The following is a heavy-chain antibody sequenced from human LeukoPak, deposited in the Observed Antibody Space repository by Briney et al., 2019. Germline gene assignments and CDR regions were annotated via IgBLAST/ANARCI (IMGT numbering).Heavy chain of an antibody. Sequence: SGTLSLTCAVYGGSFSGYYWSWIRQPPGKGLEWIGEINHSGSTNYNPSLKSRVTISVDTSKNQFSLKPSSVTAADTAVYYCARLSVGIAVAGTDYWGQGTLVTVSS. CDR1: GGSFSGYY. J-gene: IGHJ4*02. D-gene: IGHD6-19*01. CDR2: INHSGST. CDR3: ARLSVGIAVAGTDY. V-gene: IGHV4-34*01.